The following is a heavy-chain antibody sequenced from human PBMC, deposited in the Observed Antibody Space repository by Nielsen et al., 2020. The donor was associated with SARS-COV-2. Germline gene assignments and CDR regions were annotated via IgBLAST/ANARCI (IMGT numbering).Heavy chain of an antibody. CDR1: GFTFSDYY. D-gene: IGHD3-3*01. Sequence: GESLKISCAASGFTFSDYYMSWIRQAPGKGLEWVSYISSSSSYTNYADSVKGRFTISRDNAKNSLYLQMNSLRAEDTAVYYCARDTDFWSGYYHFGMDVWGQGTTVTVSS. J-gene: IGHJ6*02. CDR3: ARDTDFWSGYYHFGMDV. V-gene: IGHV3-11*05. CDR2: ISSSSSYT.